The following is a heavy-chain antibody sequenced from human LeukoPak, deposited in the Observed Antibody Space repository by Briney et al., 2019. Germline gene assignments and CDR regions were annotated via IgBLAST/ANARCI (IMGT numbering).Heavy chain of an antibody. V-gene: IGHV3-48*01. J-gene: IGHJ4*02. Sequence: GGSLRLSCAASGFTFSSYSMDWVRQAPGKGLEWVSYISSSSTIYYADSVKGRFTISRDNAKNSLYLQMNSLRAEDTAVYYCARDRSGGYSYTFDYWGQGTLVTVSS. CDR3: ARDRSGGYSYTFDY. CDR2: ISSSSTI. CDR1: GFTFSSYS. D-gene: IGHD5-18*01.